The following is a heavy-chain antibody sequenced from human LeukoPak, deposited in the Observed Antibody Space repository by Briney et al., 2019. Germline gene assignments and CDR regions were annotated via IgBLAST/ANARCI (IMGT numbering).Heavy chain of an antibody. D-gene: IGHD6-13*01. CDR3: ARGRYSSSFSDY. J-gene: IGHJ4*02. Sequence: PSETLSLTCPVYGGSFSGYSWSWIRQPPGKGLEWIGAINRSGSTTYNPSLKSRVTISVETSTKQFSLKLSSVTAADTAAYYRARGRYSSSFSDYWGQGGLVSVSS. V-gene: IGHV4-34*01. CDR2: INRSGST. CDR1: GGSFSGYS.